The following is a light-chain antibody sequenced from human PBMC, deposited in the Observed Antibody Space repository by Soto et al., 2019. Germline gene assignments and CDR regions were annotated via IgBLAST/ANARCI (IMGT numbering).Light chain of an antibody. J-gene: IGKJ4*01. Sequence: DIQMTQSPSSVSASVGDRVTITCRASQDVSNWLAWFQQKPGKPPKFLIYAASSLQDGVPSRLSGSASGTDFTLTISSLQPDDFATYYCQQANSFPLTFGGGTKVEIK. CDR2: AAS. CDR3: QQANSFPLT. V-gene: IGKV1-12*01. CDR1: QDVSNW.